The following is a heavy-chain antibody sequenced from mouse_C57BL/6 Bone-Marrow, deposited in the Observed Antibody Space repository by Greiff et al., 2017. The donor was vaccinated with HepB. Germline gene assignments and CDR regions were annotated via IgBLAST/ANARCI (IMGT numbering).Heavy chain of an antibody. V-gene: IGHV1-54*01. J-gene: IGHJ2*01. CDR3: ARRVYDYDPYYFDY. D-gene: IGHD2-4*01. Sequence: QVQLQQSGAELVRPGTSVKVSCKASGYAFTNYLIEWVKQRPGQGLEWIGVINPGSGGTNYSEKFKGKATLTADKSSSTAYMQLSSLTSEDSAVYFCARRVYDYDPYYFDYWGQGTTLTVSS. CDR1: GYAFTNYL. CDR2: INPGSGGT.